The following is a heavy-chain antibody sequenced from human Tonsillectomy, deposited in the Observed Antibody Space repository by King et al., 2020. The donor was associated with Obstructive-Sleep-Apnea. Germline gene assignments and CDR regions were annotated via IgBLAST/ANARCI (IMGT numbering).Heavy chain of an antibody. CDR1: GFTFDDYA. J-gene: IGHJ4*02. V-gene: IGHV3-9*01. D-gene: IGHD3-22*01. Sequence: VQLVESGGGLVQPGRSLRLSCAASGFTFDDYAMHCVRQAPGKGLEWVSGIHWNSYSIGYADSVKGRFTISRDNAQNSLYLQMNSLRPEDPALYYCAKAPFSSSGSWDYFDYWGQGTLVTVSS. CDR3: AKAPFSSSGSWDYFDY. CDR2: IHWNSYSI.